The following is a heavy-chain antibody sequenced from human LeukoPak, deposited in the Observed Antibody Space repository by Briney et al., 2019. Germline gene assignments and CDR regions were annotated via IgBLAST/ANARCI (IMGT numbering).Heavy chain of an antibody. CDR1: GFTFSSYA. CDR3: AKDYGYGSGNYFPDY. V-gene: IGHV3-23*01. D-gene: IGHD3-10*01. CDR2: VSGGGGDT. J-gene: IGHJ4*02. Sequence: GESLRLSCVASGFTFSSYAMSWVRQAPGKGLAWVSDVSGGGGDTYYADSVKGRFTISRDNSKNTLYLQMNSLRAEDMAVYYCAKDYGYGSGNYFPDYWGQGTLVTVSS.